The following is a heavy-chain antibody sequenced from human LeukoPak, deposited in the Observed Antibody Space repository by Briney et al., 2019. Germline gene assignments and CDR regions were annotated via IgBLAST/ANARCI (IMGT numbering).Heavy chain of an antibody. CDR2: ARYTGST. Sequence: SETLSLTCTVSGGSISGYYWTWIRQSPGKRPEWLAYARYTGSTNYNPSLKSRVTISVDTSKNQFSLKLGSVTAADTAVYYCARGPYYDILTGYRALDYWGQGTLVTVSS. J-gene: IGHJ4*02. V-gene: IGHV4-59*12. CDR3: ARGPYYDILTGYRALDY. CDR1: GGSISGYY. D-gene: IGHD3-9*01.